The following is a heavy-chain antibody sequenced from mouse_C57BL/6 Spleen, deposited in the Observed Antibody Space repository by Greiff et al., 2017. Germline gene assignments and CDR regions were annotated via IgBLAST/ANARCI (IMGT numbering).Heavy chain of an antibody. V-gene: IGHV5-4*01. CDR3: ARDGQLRTPFAY. D-gene: IGHD3-2*02. CDR2: ISDGGSYT. Sequence: EVKLEESGGGLVKPGGSLKLSCAASGFTFSSYAMSWVRQTPEKRLEWVATISDGGSYTYYPDNVKGRFTISRDNAKNNLYLQMSHLKSEDTAMYYCARDGQLRTPFAYWGQGTLVTVSA. J-gene: IGHJ3*01. CDR1: GFTFSSYA.